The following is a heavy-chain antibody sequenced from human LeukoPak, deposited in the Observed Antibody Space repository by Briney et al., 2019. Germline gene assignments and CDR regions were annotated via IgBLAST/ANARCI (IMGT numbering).Heavy chain of an antibody. D-gene: IGHD5-24*01. Sequence: GGSLRLFCAASGFTLSYHWMTWVRRAPGKGLEWVANIMQDGREKYYVDSVKGRFTISRDNAKNSLYLQMNSLRAEDTAVYYCARHAAGYTTFFDYWGQGTLVTVSS. V-gene: IGHV3-7*04. J-gene: IGHJ4*02. CDR3: ARHAAGYTTFFDY. CDR2: IMQDGREK. CDR1: GFTLSYHW.